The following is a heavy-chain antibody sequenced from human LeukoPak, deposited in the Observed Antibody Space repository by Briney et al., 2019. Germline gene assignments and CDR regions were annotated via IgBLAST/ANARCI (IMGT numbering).Heavy chain of an antibody. CDR3: ARDRSTMVRGVIIHTNWFDP. D-gene: IGHD3-10*01. CDR2: IYYSGST. CDR1: GGSISRGGYY. J-gene: IGHJ5*02. V-gene: IGHV4-31*03. Sequence: SQTLSLTCTVSGGSISRGGYYWSWIRQHPGKGLEWIGYIYYSGSTYYNPTLKSRVTISVDTSKNQFSLKLSSVTAADTAVYYCARDRSTMVRGVIIHTNWFDPWGQGTLVTVSS.